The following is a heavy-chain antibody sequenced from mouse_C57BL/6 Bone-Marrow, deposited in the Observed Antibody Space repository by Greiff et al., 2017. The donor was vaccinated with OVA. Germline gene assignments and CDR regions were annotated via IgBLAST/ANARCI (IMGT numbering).Heavy chain of an antibody. CDR2: ISSGGSYT. J-gene: IGHJ3*01. CDR3: ARWYYGSSYPFAY. D-gene: IGHD1-1*01. Sequence: EVNVVESGGDLVKPGGSLKLSCAASGFTFSSYGMSWVRQTPDKRLEWVATISSGGSYTYYPDSVKGRFTISRDNAKNTLYLQMSSLKSEDTAMYYCARWYYGSSYPFAYWGQGTLVTVSA. V-gene: IGHV5-6*01. CDR1: GFTFSSYG.